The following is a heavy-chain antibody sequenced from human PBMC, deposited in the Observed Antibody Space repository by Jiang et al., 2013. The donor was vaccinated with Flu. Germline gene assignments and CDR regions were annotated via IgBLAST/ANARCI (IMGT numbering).Heavy chain of an antibody. J-gene: IGHJ3*02. V-gene: IGHV4-30-4*08. CDR1: GGSISSGDYY. CDR2: IYYSGST. Sequence: PGLVKPSQTLSLTCTVSGGSISSGDYYWSWIRQPPGKGLGWIGYIYYSGSTYYNPSLKSRVTISVDTSKNQFSLKLSSVTAADTAVYYCAREGTTMVRGPPQNKGSFDIRGQGTMVTVSS. D-gene: IGHD3-10*01. CDR3: AREGTTMVRGPPQNKGSFDI.